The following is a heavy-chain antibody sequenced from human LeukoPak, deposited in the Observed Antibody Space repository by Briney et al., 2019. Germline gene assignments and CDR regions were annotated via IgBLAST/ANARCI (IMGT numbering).Heavy chain of an antibody. CDR2: IKKDGSEK. CDR3: AREFLDTATS. CDR1: GFTFSDFW. Sequence: GGSLRLSCAASGFTFSDFWMSWVRQAPGKGLEWVANIKKDGSEKYYVDSVEGRFTISRDNAKNSLYLQMNSLRAEDTAVYYCAREFLDTATSWGQGTLVTVSS. J-gene: IGHJ4*02. D-gene: IGHD5-18*01. V-gene: IGHV3-7*03.